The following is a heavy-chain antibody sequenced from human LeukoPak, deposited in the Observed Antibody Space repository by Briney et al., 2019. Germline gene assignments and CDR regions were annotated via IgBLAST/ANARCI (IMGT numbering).Heavy chain of an antibody. CDR1: GFTFSSYS. V-gene: IGHV3-21*01. J-gene: IGHJ6*03. Sequence: GGSLRLSCAASGFTFSSYSMNWVRQAPGKGLEWVSSISSSSSYIYYADSGKGRFTISTDTANNSLYLQMHSLSAEDTAVYYCARYPARALSAPYYMDVWGKGTTVTVSS. D-gene: IGHD6-6*01. CDR2: ISSSSSYI. CDR3: ARYPARALSAPYYMDV.